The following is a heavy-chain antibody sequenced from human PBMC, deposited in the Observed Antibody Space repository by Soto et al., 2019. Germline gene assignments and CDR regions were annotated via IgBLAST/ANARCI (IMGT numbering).Heavy chain of an antibody. V-gene: IGHV4-59*08. CDR3: AIRYGGTLVY. Sequence: QVQLQESGPGLVKPSETLSLTCTVSGGSISSYYWSWIRQPPGTGLEWIGYIYYSGSTNYNPSLKSRVTISVDTSKNQFSLKLSSVTAADTAVYYCAIRYGGTLVYWGQGTLVTVSS. CDR1: GGSISSYY. J-gene: IGHJ4*02. CDR2: IYYSGST. D-gene: IGHD4-17*01.